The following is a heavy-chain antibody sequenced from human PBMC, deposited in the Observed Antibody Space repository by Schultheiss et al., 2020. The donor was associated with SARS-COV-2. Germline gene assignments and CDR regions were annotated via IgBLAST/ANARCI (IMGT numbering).Heavy chain of an antibody. CDR3: AKDPAHYDFWSGYYSS. Sequence: GGSLRLSCAASGFTFSSYAMSWVRQAPGKGLVWVSRINSDGTSTSYADSVKGRFTVSRDNSKNTLYLQMDSLRADDTAVYYCAKDPAHYDFWSGYYSSWGQGILVTVSS. D-gene: IGHD3-3*01. J-gene: IGHJ4*02. V-gene: IGHV3-23*01. CDR1: GFTFSSYA. CDR2: INSDGTST.